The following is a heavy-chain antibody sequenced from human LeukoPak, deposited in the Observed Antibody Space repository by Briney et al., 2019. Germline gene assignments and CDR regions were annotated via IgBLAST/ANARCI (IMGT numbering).Heavy chain of an antibody. CDR3: AKDRDGADRIIL. V-gene: IGHV1-2*06. D-gene: IGHD5-24*01. Sequence: ASVKVSCKVVAYDFTGYYIHWVRQAPGQGPEWMGRLNPNTGHAVYAFKFQGRVTITRDTSSSTAYMEVTRLTSDDTALYYCAKDRDGADRIILWGQGTLVAVSS. CDR2: LNPNTGHA. J-gene: IGHJ4*02. CDR1: AYDFTGYY.